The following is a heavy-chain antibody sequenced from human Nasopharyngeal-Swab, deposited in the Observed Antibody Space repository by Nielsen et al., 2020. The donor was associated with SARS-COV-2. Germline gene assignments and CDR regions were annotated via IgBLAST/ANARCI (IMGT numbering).Heavy chain of an antibody. CDR3: ARLVAVAGGGGGGADY. CDR1: GYGFTSYW. V-gene: IGHV5-51*01. J-gene: IGHJ4*02. Sequence: GESLKISCKGSGYGFTSYWNCWVRQMPGKGLEWMGIIYPGDSDTRYSPSFQGQVTISADKSISTAYLQWSSLKASDTAMYYCARLVAVAGGGGGGADYWGQGTLVTVSS. CDR2: IYPGDSDT. D-gene: IGHD6-19*01.